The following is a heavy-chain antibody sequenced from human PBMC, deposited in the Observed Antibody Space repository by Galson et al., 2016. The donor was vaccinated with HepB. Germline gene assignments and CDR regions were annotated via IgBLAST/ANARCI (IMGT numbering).Heavy chain of an antibody. D-gene: IGHD6-19*01. J-gene: IGHJ4*02. CDR3: ARGPRAITVAGTGANLDN. V-gene: IGHV3-30*04. Sequence: SLRLSCAASGFTFSIYAMHWVRQAPGKGLEWVAVISYDATNTYYADSVRGRFSISRDNTKDTLYLQINSLRAEDTAVYYCARGPRAITVAGTGANLDNWGRGTLVTVSS. CDR1: GFTFSIYA. CDR2: ISYDATNT.